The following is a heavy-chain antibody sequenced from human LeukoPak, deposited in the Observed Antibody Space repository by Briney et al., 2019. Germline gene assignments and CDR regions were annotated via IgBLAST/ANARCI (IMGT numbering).Heavy chain of an antibody. V-gene: IGHV4-61*02. J-gene: IGHJ4*02. CDR1: GGSVSSGSYY. Sequence: PSETLSLTCTVSGGSVSSGSYYWSWIRQPAGRGLEWIGRIYTSGDTDYNPSLRSRVTMSVDTSKNQLSLKLNSVTAADTAIYYCARGGNILGYWGQGTLVTVSS. D-gene: IGHD3-16*01. CDR2: IYTSGDT. CDR3: ARGGNILGY.